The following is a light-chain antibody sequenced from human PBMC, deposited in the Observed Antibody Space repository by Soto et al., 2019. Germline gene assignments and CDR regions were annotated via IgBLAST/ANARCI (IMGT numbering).Light chain of an antibody. Sequence: EIVLTQSPGTLSLSPGERATLSCRASQSVSSSYLAWYQNKPGQAPRLLIYGASSRATGIPDRFSGSGSVTDFTLTISSLEPEAFAVYYYQQYGSSPLSFGGGTKVVI. V-gene: IGKV3-20*01. J-gene: IGKJ4*01. CDR2: GAS. CDR3: QQYGSSPLS. CDR1: QSVSSSY.